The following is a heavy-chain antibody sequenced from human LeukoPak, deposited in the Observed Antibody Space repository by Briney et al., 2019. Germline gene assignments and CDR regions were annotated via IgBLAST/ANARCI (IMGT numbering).Heavy chain of an antibody. CDR3: TRLGVAAPV. Sequence: GGSLRLSCAASGFTFSGSAMHWVRQASGKGLEWVGRIRSKANSYATAYAASVKGRFTISRDDSKNTAYLQMNSLKTEDTAVYYCTRLGVAAPVWGKGTTVTVS. V-gene: IGHV3-73*01. CDR1: GFTFSGSA. J-gene: IGHJ6*03. D-gene: IGHD6-6*01. CDR2: IRSKANSYAT.